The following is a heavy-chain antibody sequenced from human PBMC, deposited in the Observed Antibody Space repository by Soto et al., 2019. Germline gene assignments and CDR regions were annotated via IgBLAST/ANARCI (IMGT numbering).Heavy chain of an antibody. V-gene: IGHV1-18*01. J-gene: IGHJ5*02. D-gene: IGHD3-10*01. CDR3: ARGVGSGSYYNQYNWFDP. CDR1: GYTFTNYG. CDR2: ISAYNGNT. Sequence: QVQLVQSGAEVKKPGASVKVSCKASGYTFTNYGISWVRQAPGQGLEWMGWISAYNGNTKYAQKLQGRVTMTTDTSTSTAYMELRSPRSDDTAVYYCARGVGSGSYYNQYNWFDPWGQGTLVTVSS.